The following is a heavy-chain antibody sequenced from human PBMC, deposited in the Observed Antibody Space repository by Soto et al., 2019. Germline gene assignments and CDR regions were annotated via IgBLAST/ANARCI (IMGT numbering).Heavy chain of an antibody. D-gene: IGHD3-10*01. CDR2: IYSGGST. J-gene: IGHJ4*02. CDR3: ARDRFGEVLGY. V-gene: IGHV3-53*02. Sequence: EVQPVETGGGLIQPGGSLRLSCAASGFTVSSSYMSWVRQAPGKGLEWVSVIYSGGSTYYADSVKGRFTISRDNSKNTLYLQMNSLRAEDTAVYYCARDRFGEVLGYWGQGTLVTVSS. CDR1: GFTVSSSY.